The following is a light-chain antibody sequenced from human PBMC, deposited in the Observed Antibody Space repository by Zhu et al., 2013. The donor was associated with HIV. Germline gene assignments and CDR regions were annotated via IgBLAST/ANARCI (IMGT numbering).Light chain of an antibody. V-gene: IGKV3-15*01. CDR3: QQYGSSPPIT. CDR2: GAS. J-gene: IGKJ5*01. Sequence: EVVLTQSPVTLSVSPGERATLSCRASHAISTDLAWFQQKPGQPPRLLMYGASTRANGCPVRFSGSGSGTEFTLTISSLQSEDFAVYYCQQYGSSPPITFGQGTRLEIK. CDR1: HAISTD.